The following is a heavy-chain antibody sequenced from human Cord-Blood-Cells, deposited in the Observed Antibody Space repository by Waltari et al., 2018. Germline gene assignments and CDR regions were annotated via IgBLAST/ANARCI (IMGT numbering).Heavy chain of an antibody. V-gene: IGHV4-34*01. CDR3: ARGRYSSSWYRGKYGY. D-gene: IGHD6-13*01. Sequence: QWGAGLLKPSETLSLTCAVYGGSFSGYYWSWIRQPPGKGLEWIGEINHSGSTNYNPSLKSRVTISVDTSKNQFSLKLSSVTAADTAVYYCARGRYSSSWYRGKYGYWGQGTLVTVSS. J-gene: IGHJ4*02. CDR2: INHSGST. CDR1: GGSFSGYY.